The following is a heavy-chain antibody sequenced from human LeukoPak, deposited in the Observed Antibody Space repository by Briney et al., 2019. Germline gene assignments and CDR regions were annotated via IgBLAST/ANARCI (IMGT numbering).Heavy chain of an antibody. CDR2: INHSGST. CDR1: GGSFSGYY. J-gene: IGHJ4*02. CDR3: ARASDYVWGSYHY. Sequence: SETLSLTCAVYGGSFSGYYWSWIRQPPGKGLEWIGEINHSGSTNYNPSLKSRVTISVDTSKNQFSLKLSSVTAADTAVYYCARASDYVWGSYHYWGQGTLVTVSS. D-gene: IGHD3-16*02. V-gene: IGHV4-34*01.